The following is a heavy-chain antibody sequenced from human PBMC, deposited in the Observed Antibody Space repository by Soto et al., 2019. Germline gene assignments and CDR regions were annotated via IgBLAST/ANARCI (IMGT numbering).Heavy chain of an antibody. D-gene: IGHD6-19*01. Sequence: GESLKISCKGSGYNFAGYWIAWVRQMPGKGLELMGIIYPSDSDTRYRPSFQGQVTISADKSISSAYLQWSSLRASDTAMYYCARTLRAVAPRSAFDIWGQGTLVTVS. CDR1: GYNFAGYW. CDR3: ARTLRAVAPRSAFDI. J-gene: IGHJ3*02. V-gene: IGHV5-51*01. CDR2: IYPSDSDT.